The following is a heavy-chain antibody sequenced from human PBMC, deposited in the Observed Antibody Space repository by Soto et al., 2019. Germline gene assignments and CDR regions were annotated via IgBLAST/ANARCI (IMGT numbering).Heavy chain of an antibody. CDR1: GYSISSGYY. Sequence: SETLSLTCAVSGYSISSGYYWGWIRQPPGKGLEWIGSIYHSGSTYHNPSLKSRVTISVDTSKNQFSLKLSSVTAADTAVYYCARSYIVATKGWFDPWGQGTLVTVSS. V-gene: IGHV4-38-2*01. J-gene: IGHJ5*02. D-gene: IGHD5-12*01. CDR2: IYHSGST. CDR3: ARSYIVATKGWFDP.